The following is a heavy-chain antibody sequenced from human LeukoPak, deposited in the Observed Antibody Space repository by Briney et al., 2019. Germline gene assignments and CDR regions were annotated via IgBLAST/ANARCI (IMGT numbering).Heavy chain of an antibody. D-gene: IGHD1-7*01. J-gene: IGHJ4*02. CDR1: GHTFTGYY. Sequence: ASVKVSCKTSGHTFTGYYMHWVRQAPGQGLEWMGRFNPNSGGTNCAQKFQGRVTMTRDTSITTAYMELSRLRSDDTAVYYCARDYELRGPDYWGQGTLVTVSS. CDR3: ARDYELRGPDY. CDR2: FNPNSGGT. V-gene: IGHV1-2*06.